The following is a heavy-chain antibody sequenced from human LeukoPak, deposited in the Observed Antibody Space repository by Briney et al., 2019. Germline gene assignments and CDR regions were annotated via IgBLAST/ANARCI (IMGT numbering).Heavy chain of an antibody. CDR2: IYYCGST. CDR1: GGSISSYY. CDR3: ARDLGYSSSSAYAFDI. J-gene: IGHJ3*02. D-gene: IGHD6-6*01. V-gene: IGHV4-59*01. Sequence: SETLSLTCTVSGGSISSYYWSWIRQPPGKGLEWIGYIYYCGSTNYNPSLKSRVTISVDTSKNQFSLKLSSVTAADTAVYYCARDLGYSSSSAYAFDIWGQGTMVTVSS.